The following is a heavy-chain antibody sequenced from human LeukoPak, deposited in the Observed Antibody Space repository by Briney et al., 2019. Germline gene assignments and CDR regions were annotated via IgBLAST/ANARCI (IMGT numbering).Heavy chain of an antibody. CDR3: ARVLDYGGKKAGLDY. V-gene: IGHV3-7*01. D-gene: IGHD4-23*01. Sequence: PGGSLRLSCAASGFTFSAYWMSWVRQAPGKGLEWVANIHQDGSEKYYVDSVKGRFTVSRDNSKNTLYLQMNSLRAEDTAVYYCARVLDYGGKKAGLDYWGQGTLVTVSS. CDR1: GFTFSAYW. CDR2: IHQDGSEK. J-gene: IGHJ4*02.